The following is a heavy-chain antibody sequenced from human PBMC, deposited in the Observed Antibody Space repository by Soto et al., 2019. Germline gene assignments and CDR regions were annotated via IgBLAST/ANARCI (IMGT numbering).Heavy chain of an antibody. D-gene: IGHD6-13*01. CDR1: GFTVSSNY. CDR3: ARELEADGTGDAFDI. Sequence: GGSLRLSCAASGFTVSSNYMSWVRQAPGKGLEWVSVIYSGGSTYYADSVKGRFTISRDNSKNTLYLQMNSLRAEDTAVYYCARELEADGTGDAFDIWGQGTMVTVSS. CDR2: IYSGGST. J-gene: IGHJ3*02. V-gene: IGHV3-53*01.